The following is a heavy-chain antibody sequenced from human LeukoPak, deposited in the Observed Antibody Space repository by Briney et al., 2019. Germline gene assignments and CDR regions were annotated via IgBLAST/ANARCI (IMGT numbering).Heavy chain of an antibody. CDR2: INPSGGST. D-gene: IGHD2-2*03. Sequence: ASVKVSCKASGYTFTSYYMHWVRQAPGQGLEWMGIINPSGGSTSYAQKFQGRVTMTRDTSTSTAYMELSSLRSEDTAVYYCARGGMDIVVAYYYYGMDVWGQGTTVTVSS. J-gene: IGHJ6*02. CDR1: GYTFTSYY. V-gene: IGHV1-46*01. CDR3: ARGGMDIVVAYYYYGMDV.